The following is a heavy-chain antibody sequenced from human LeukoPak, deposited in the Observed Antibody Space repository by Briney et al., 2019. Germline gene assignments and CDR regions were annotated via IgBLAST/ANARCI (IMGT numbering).Heavy chain of an antibody. J-gene: IGHJ6*02. CDR2: ISSSGSTI. CDR1: GFTFSSYE. Sequence: PGGSLRLSCAASGFTFSSYEINWVRQAPGKGLEWVSYISSSGSTIYYADSVKGRFTISRDNAKNSLYLQMNSLRAEDTAVYYCARPAVFGVVIAPDYYGMDVWGQGTTVTVSS. V-gene: IGHV3-48*03. D-gene: IGHD3-3*01. CDR3: ARPAVFGVVIAPDYYGMDV.